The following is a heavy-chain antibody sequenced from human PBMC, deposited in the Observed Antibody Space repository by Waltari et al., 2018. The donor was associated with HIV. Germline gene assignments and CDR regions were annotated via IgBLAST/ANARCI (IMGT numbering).Heavy chain of an antibody. CDR2: IVPICGTA. D-gene: IGHD2-15*01. CDR3: ARAPACSGGSCYHRIDY. J-gene: IGHJ4*02. Sequence: QVQLVQSGAEVKKPGSSVKVSCKASGGTFSSYAISWVRQAPGQGLEWMGVIVPICGTANYAQKFQGRVTITADEATSTAYMELSSLRSEDTAVYYCARAPACSGGSCYHRIDYWGQGTLVTVSS. CDR1: GGTFSSYA. V-gene: IGHV1-69*12.